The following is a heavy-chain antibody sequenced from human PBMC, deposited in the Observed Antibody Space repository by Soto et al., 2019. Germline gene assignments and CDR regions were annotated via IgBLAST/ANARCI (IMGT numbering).Heavy chain of an antibody. V-gene: IGHV3-21*01. CDR3: ARDKRSKAGYSYGCERLPTRGWFDR. Sequence: EVQLVESGGGLVKPGGSLRLSCAASGFTFSSYSMNWVRQAPGKGLEWVSSISSSSSYIYYTDSVKGRFTISRDNTKNSLYLQLHSLRAEDTALYYCARDKRSKAGYSYGCERLPTRGWFDRWGQGPLV. D-gene: IGHD5-18*01. CDR2: ISSSSSYI. J-gene: IGHJ5*02. CDR1: GFTFSSYS.